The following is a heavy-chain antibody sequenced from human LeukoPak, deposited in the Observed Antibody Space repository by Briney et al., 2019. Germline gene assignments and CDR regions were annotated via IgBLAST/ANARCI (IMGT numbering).Heavy chain of an antibody. J-gene: IGHJ6*03. D-gene: IGHD2-2*01. CDR2: IYTSGST. CDR1: GGSISSYY. CDR3: ARESYCSSTSCPYYYYMDV. V-gene: IGHV4-4*07. Sequence: PSDTLSLTCTVSGGSISSYYWSWIRQPAGKGLEWIGRIYTSGSTNYNPSLKSRVTMSVDTSKNQFSLKLSSVTAADTAVYYCARESYCSSTSCPYYYYMDVWGKGTTVTVSS.